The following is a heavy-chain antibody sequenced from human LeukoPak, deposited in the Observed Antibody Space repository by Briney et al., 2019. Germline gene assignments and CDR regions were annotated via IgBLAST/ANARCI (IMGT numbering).Heavy chain of an antibody. CDR1: GYTFTSYG. D-gene: IGHD3-22*01. J-gene: IGHJ4*02. CDR3: ARFVYYYDSSGQRGEFDY. CDR2: ISAYNGNT. Sequence: ASVKVSCKASGYTFTSYGISWVRQAPGQGLEWMGWISAYNGNTNYAQKLQGRVTMTTDTSTSTAYMELRSLRSDDTAVYYCARFVYYYDSSGQRGEFDYWGQGTLVTVSS. V-gene: IGHV1-18*01.